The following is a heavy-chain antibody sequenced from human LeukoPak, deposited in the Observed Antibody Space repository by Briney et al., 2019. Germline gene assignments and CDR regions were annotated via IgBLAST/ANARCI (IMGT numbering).Heavy chain of an antibody. J-gene: IGHJ6*03. V-gene: IGHV4-59*01. Sequence: PSETLSLTCTVSGGSISSYYWSWIRQPPGKGLEWIGYIYYSWSTNYNPSLKSRVTISVDTSKTQSSLKLSSVTAADTAVYYCARGTDERWLQWGNYYMDVWGKGTTVTVSS. D-gene: IGHD5-24*01. CDR3: ARGTDERWLQWGNYYMDV. CDR2: IYYSWST. CDR1: GGSISSYY.